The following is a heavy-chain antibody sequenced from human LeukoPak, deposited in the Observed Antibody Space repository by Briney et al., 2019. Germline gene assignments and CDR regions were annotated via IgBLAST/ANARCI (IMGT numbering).Heavy chain of an antibody. Sequence: PGGSLRLSCAASGFTFSSYAMHWVRQAPGKGLEWVAVISYDGSNKYYADSVKGRFTISRDNAKNPLYLQMSSLRAEDTALYHCAAHSGYASSNFDHWGQGALVTVSS. CDR3: AAHSGYASSNFDH. CDR1: GFTFSSYA. J-gene: IGHJ4*02. CDR2: ISYDGSNK. D-gene: IGHD5-12*01. V-gene: IGHV3-30-3*01.